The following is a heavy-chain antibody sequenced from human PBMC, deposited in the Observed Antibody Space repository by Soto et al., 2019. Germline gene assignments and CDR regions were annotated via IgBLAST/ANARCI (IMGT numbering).Heavy chain of an antibody. J-gene: IGHJ3*02. V-gene: IGHV3-74*01. CDR1: GFTFSSYW. D-gene: IGHD6-19*01. Sequence: GGSLRLSCAASGFTFSSYWMHWVRQAPGKGLVWVSRIDTYGSATRYADSVKGRFTISRDNAKNTLYLQMNTLRAEDTAVYYCARVLKSSGWDNDVFDIWGQGTMVTVSS. CDR2: IDTYGSAT. CDR3: ARVLKSSGWDNDVFDI.